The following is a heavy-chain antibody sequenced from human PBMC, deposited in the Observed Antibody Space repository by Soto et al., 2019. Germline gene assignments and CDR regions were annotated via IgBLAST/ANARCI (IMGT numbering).Heavy chain of an antibody. CDR2: IYSGGST. D-gene: IGHD6-19*01. Sequence: PGGSLRLACAASGFTVSSNYMSWVRQAPGKGLEWVSVIYSGGSTYYADSVKGRFTISRDNSKNTLYLQMNSLRAEDTAVYYCARWVLAGIAVADPYYFAYWGQGTLVTVSS. CDR1: GFTVSSNY. CDR3: ARWVLAGIAVADPYYFAY. V-gene: IGHV3-66*01. J-gene: IGHJ4*02.